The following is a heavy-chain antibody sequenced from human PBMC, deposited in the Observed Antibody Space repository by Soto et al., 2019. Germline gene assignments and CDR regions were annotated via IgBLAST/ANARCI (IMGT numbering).Heavy chain of an antibody. CDR2: INHSGST. V-gene: IGHV4-34*01. D-gene: IGHD2-15*01. Sequence: QVQLQQWGAGLLRPSETLSLTCAVYGGSFSGYYWSWIRQPPGKGLEWIGEINHSGSTNYNPSLKSRVTISVDTSKIQFSLKLSSVTAADTAVYYCARGVVVVAATPYYYYYYYMDVWGKGTTVTVSS. CDR1: GGSFSGYY. CDR3: ARGVVVVAATPYYYYYYYMDV. J-gene: IGHJ6*03.